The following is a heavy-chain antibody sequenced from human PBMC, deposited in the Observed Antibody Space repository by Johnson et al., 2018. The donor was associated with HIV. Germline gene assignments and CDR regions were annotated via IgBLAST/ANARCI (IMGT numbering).Heavy chain of an antibody. CDR3: ATAVYGAREWDSRGYYTRVGAFDI. D-gene: IGHD3-22*01. CDR1: GFTFDDYG. J-gene: IGHJ3*02. V-gene: IGHV3-20*04. CDR2: INWNGGST. Sequence: VQLVESGGGVVRPGGSLRLSCAASGFTFDDYGMSWVRQAPGKGLEWVSGINWNGGSTGYADSVKGRFTISRDNAKNSLYLQMNSLRAEDTALYYCATAVYGAREWDSRGYYTRVGAFDIWGQGTMVTVSS.